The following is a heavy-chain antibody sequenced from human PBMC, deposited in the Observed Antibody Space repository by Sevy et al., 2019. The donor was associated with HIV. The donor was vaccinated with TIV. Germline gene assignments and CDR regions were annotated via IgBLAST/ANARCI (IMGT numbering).Heavy chain of an antibody. CDR3: ARSNWVTATNGFSKSYYFDY. D-gene: IGHD7-27*01. J-gene: IGHJ4*02. V-gene: IGHV4-4*07. CDR2: INTSGST. CDR1: GDSFSSYF. Sequence: SETLSLTCTVSGDSFSSYFWAWIRQPAGKGLEWIGRINTSGSTNYNPSLKSRVTMSVDTSKSQFSLKVTSLTAADTAIYFCARSNWVTATNGFSKSYYFDYWGQGSLVTVSS.